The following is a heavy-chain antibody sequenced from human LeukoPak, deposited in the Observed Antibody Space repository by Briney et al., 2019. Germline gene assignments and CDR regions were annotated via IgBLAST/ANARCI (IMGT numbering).Heavy chain of an antibody. D-gene: IGHD3-9*01. J-gene: IGHJ4*02. V-gene: IGHV3-30*04. CDR1: GFTFSNYA. CDR2: ISYDGSHK. Sequence: GRSLRLSCTASGFTFSNYAMHWVRQAPGKGLEWVALISYDGSHKYYADSVKGRFTISRDNSKNTLYLQMNSLRAEDTAVYYCAKVPGVLTGEYYFDYWGQGTLVTVSS. CDR3: AKVPGVLTGEYYFDY.